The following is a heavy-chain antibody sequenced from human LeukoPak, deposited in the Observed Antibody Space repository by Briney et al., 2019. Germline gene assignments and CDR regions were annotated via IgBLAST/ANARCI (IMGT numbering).Heavy chain of an antibody. V-gene: IGHV4-59*01. CDR3: ARGAHDFWSGYTNWFDP. CDR1: GGSISSYY. J-gene: IGHJ5*02. D-gene: IGHD3-3*01. Sequence: PSETLSLTCTVSGGSISSYYWSWIRQPPGKGLEWIVYIYYSGSTNYNPSLKSRVTISVDTSKNQFSLKLSSVTAADTAVYYCARGAHDFWSGYTNWFDPWGQGTLVTVSS. CDR2: IYYSGST.